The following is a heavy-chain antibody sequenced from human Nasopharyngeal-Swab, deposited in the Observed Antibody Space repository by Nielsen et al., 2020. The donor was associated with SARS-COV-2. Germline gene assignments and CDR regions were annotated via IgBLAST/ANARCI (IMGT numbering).Heavy chain of an antibody. CDR2: ISGSGGST. Sequence: GSLRLSCAASGFTFSSYAMSWVRQAPGKGLEWVSAISGSGGSTYYADSVKGRFTISRDNSKNTLYLQMNSLRAEDTAVYYCAKGYSGSYYALYYYYYMDVWGKGTTVTVSS. CDR3: AKGYSGSYYALYYYYYMDV. V-gene: IGHV3-23*01. J-gene: IGHJ6*03. D-gene: IGHD1-26*01. CDR1: GFTFSSYA.